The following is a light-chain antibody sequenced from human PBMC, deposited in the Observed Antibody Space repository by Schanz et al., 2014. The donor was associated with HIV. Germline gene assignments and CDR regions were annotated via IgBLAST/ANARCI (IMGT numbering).Light chain of an antibody. J-gene: IGKJ1*01. CDR3: QQYGSPPWT. V-gene: IGKV3-20*01. CDR1: QNVNTN. Sequence: EVKMTQSPATLSLSPGERATLSCRASQNVNTNLAWYQQKPGQPPRLLLYGASTRATGVPARFSGSESGTDFTLTINRMEPEDYAVYYCQQYGSPPWTFGQGTKVEVK. CDR2: GAS.